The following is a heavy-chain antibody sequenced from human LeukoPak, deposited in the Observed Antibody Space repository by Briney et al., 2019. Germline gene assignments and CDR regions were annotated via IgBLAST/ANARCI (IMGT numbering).Heavy chain of an antibody. CDR2: IIPIFGTA. D-gene: IGHD1-26*01. Sequence: WASVKVSCKASGGTFSSYAISWVRQAPGQGLEWMGGIIPIFGTANYAQKFQGRVTITADESTSTAYMELSSLRSEDTAVYYCARGIGKFRRTARRMDVWGQGTTVTVSS. CDR3: ARGIGKFRRTARRMDV. CDR1: GGTFSSYA. J-gene: IGHJ6*02. V-gene: IGHV1-69*01.